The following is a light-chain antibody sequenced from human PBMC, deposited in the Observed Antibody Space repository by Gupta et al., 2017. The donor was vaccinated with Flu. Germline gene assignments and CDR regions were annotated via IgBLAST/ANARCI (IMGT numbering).Light chain of an antibody. V-gene: IGLV2-14*01. CDR1: SSDVGGYNY. CDR3: SSYTTSSTLVV. Sequence: SALTQPASVSGSPGQSITISWTGTSSDVGGYNYVSWYQQHPGKAPKLMIYEVSNRPSGVSNRFSASKSGNTASLTISGLQAEDEADYYCSSYTTSSTLVVFGGGTKLTVL. J-gene: IGLJ2*01. CDR2: EVS.